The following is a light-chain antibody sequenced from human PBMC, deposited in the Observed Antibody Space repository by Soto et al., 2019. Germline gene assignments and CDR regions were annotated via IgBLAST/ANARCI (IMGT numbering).Light chain of an antibody. V-gene: IGLV2-8*01. CDR1: SSDVGRYNY. CDR3: GSYADSNNYV. Sequence: QSALTQPPSASGSPGQSVTISCTGTSSDVGRYNYVSWYQQHPGKAPKLMIYEVSMRPSGVPDRFSGSKSGNTASLTVSGLQAEDEADYYGGSYADSNNYVFGTGTKLTVL. J-gene: IGLJ1*01. CDR2: EVS.